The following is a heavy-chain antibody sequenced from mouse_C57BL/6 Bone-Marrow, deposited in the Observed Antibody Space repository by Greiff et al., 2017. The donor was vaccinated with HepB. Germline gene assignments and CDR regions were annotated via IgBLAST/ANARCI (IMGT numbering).Heavy chain of an antibody. CDR1: GYTFTSSW. J-gene: IGHJ3*01. Sequence: QVQLQQPGAELVKPGASVKLSCKASGYTFTSSWMQWVKQRPGQGLEWIGEIDPSDSYTNYNQKFKGKATLTVDTSSSTAYMQLSSLTSEDSAVYYCARRPIYYDYDGFAYWGQGTLVTVSA. V-gene: IGHV1-50*01. CDR2: IDPSDSYT. CDR3: ARRPIYYDYDGFAY. D-gene: IGHD2-4*01.